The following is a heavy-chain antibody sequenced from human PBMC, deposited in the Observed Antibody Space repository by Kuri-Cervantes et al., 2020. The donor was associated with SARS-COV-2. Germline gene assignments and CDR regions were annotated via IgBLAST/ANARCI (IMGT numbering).Heavy chain of an antibody. V-gene: IGHV3-30*02. CDR1: GFTFSDYG. CDR3: ASQPITIFGVAYHLDY. J-gene: IGHJ4*02. D-gene: IGHD3-3*01. Sequence: GESLKISCATSGFTFSDYGLHWVRQAPGKGLEWVAFIASDETNKRYTDSVKGRFTISRDNAKNTLYLQMNSLRAEDTAVYYCASQPITIFGVAYHLDYWGQGTLVTVSS. CDR2: IASDETNK.